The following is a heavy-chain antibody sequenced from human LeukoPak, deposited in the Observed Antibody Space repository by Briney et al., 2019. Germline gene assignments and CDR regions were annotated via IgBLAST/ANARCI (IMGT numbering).Heavy chain of an antibody. CDR1: GGSISSSSYY. CDR2: IYYSGST. Sequence: TSETLSLTCTFAGGSISSSSYYWGWIRQPPGKGLEWIGSIYYSGSTYYNPSLKSRVTISVDTSKNQFSLKLSSVTAADTAVYYCARRGSSWYYYYMDVWGKGTTVTVSS. CDR3: ARRGSSWYYYYMDV. D-gene: IGHD6-13*01. V-gene: IGHV4-39*01. J-gene: IGHJ6*03.